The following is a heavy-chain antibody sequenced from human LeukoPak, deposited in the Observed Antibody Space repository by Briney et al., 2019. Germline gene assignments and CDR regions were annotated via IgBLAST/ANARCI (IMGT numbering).Heavy chain of an antibody. CDR3: ARRAGAYSHPYDY. V-gene: IGHV3-7*03. Sequence: GGSLRLSCAASGFTFSNYWMTWVRQAPGKGLEWVANIKQDGSEKYYVDSVKGRFTISRDNSKNTLYLQMNSLRAEDTAVYYCARRAGAYSHPYDYWGQGTLVTVSS. CDR2: IKQDGSEK. D-gene: IGHD4/OR15-4a*01. CDR1: GFTFSNYW. J-gene: IGHJ4*02.